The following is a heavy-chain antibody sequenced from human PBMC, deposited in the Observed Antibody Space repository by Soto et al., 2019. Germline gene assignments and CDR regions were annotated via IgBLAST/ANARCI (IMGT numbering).Heavy chain of an antibody. Sequence: PGGSLRLSCAASGFTFSTYGMHWVRQAAGKGLEWVAVITYDGSEKNYGDSVKGRFTISRDNSTNTLYLQMNSPRAEDTAVYSCATEPPPNSGSLNWLEPWGEATLVT. CDR2: ITYDGSEK. CDR3: ATEPPPNSGSLNWLEP. CDR1: GFTFSTYG. V-gene: IGHV3-30*03. J-gene: IGHJ5*02. D-gene: IGHD1-26*01.